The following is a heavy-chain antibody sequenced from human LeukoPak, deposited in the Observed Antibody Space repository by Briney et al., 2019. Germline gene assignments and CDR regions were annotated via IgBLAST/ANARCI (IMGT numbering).Heavy chain of an antibody. V-gene: IGHV4-31*03. CDR3: AIAITGGAFDI. Sequence: PSETLSLTCTVSGGSISSGGYSWSWIRQHPGQGLEWIGYIYYSGSTYYNPSLKSRVTISVDTSKNQFSLKLSSVTAADTAVYYCAIAITGGAFDIWGQGTMVTVSS. D-gene: IGHD2-8*02. J-gene: IGHJ3*02. CDR2: IYYSGST. CDR1: GGSISSGGYS.